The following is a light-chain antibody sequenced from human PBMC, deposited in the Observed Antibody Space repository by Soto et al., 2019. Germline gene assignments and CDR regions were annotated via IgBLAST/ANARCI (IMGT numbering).Light chain of an antibody. J-gene: IGKJ1*01. CDR1: QSVSNN. CDR2: GAS. Sequence: EILMTQSPATLSVSPGDRATLSCRASQSVSNNLAWYQQRPGQAPRLLIYGASTRATGIPDRFSGSGSGTDFTLTISRLEPEDVAVYYCQQYEAVVTFGQGTKVEI. V-gene: IGKV3D-15*01. CDR3: QQYEAVVT.